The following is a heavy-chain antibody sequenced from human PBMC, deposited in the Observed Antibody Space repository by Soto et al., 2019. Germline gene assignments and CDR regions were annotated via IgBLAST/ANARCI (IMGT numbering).Heavy chain of an antibody. V-gene: IGHV4-30-4*01. CDR3: ASHREARIGSGFDY. Sequence: SETLSLTCTVSGGSISSGDYYWSWIRQPPGKGLEWIGYIYYSGSTYYNPSLKSRVTISVDTSKNQFSLKLSSVTAADTAVYYCASHREARIGSGFDYWGQGTLVTVSS. J-gene: IGHJ4*02. CDR1: GGSISSGDYY. D-gene: IGHD1-26*01. CDR2: IYYSGST.